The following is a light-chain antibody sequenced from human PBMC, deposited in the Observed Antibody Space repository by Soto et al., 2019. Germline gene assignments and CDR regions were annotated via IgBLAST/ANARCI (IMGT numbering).Light chain of an antibody. CDR1: QSVSSSS. J-gene: IGKJ1*01. CDR2: GAS. V-gene: IGKV3-20*01. CDR3: QQYGSPLKT. Sequence: EIVLTQSPGTLSLSPGERATLSCRASQSVSSSSLAWYQQTPGQAPRLLIYGASTRATGIPDRFSGSGSGTDFTLTISRLEPEDCAVYYCQQYGSPLKTFGQGTKVEIK.